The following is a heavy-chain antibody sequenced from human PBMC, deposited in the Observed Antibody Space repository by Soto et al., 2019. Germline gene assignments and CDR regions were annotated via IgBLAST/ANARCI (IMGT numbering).Heavy chain of an antibody. J-gene: IGHJ4*02. D-gene: IGHD5-18*01. Sequence: GESLKISCKGSGYSFTSYWIGWVRQMPGKGLEWMGIIYPGDSDTRYSPSFQGQVTISADKSISTAYLQWSSLKASDTAMYYCARTPRGYSYGEAKNFYYWGQGTLVTVSS. CDR3: ARTPRGYSYGEAKNFYY. CDR1: GYSFTSYW. CDR2: IYPGDSDT. V-gene: IGHV5-51*01.